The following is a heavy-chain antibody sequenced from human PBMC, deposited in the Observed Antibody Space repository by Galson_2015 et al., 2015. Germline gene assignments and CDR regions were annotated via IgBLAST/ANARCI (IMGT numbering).Heavy chain of an antibody. CDR1: GFTFDDYA. CDR3: VKDRKIVVATDDFDI. J-gene: IGHJ3*02. V-gene: IGHV3-9*01. D-gene: IGHD1-26*01. CDR2: ISWNSGSI. Sequence: SLRLSCAASGFTFDDYAMHWVRQAPGKGLEWVSGISWNSGSIAYGDSVKGRFTISRDNAKNSLYLQMNSLRAEDTALYYCVKDRKIVVATDDFDIWGQGTMVTVSS.